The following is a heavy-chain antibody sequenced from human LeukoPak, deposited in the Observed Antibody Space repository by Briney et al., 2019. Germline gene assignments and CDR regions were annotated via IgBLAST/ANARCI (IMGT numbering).Heavy chain of an antibody. Sequence: GGSLRLSCAASGFTFSSYAMSWVRQAPGKGLEWVSAISGSGGSTYYADSVKGRFTISRDNSKSTLYLQMNSLRAEDTAVYYCAKMGLQYQLLVNFDYWGQGTLVTVSS. CDR3: AKMGLQYQLLVNFDY. CDR2: ISGSGGST. J-gene: IGHJ4*02. CDR1: GFTFSSYA. V-gene: IGHV3-23*01. D-gene: IGHD2-2*01.